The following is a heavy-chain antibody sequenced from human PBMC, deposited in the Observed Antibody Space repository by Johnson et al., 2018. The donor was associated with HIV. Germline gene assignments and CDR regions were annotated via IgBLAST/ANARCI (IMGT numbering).Heavy chain of an antibody. J-gene: IGHJ3*02. Sequence: YADSVKGRFTISRDTAKNSHYLQMNSLRTEDTALYCCAKGKGGTTSPIHDAFDIWGQGTMVTVSS. V-gene: IGHV3-9*01. D-gene: IGHD1-7*01. CDR3: AKGKGGTTSPIHDAFDI.